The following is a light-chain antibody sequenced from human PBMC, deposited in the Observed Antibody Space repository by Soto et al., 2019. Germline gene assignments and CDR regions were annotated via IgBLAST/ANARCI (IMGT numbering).Light chain of an antibody. Sequence: IQLTQSPSSLSASVGDRVTIRCRASQGIGTYLAWYQQKPGKAPKLLIYAAFTLHSGVPARFSGSRSGTDFTLTISSLQPEDFATYYCQQVNSYPQTFGQGTRLEIK. V-gene: IGKV1-9*01. CDR3: QQVNSYPQT. J-gene: IGKJ5*01. CDR1: QGIGTY. CDR2: AAF.